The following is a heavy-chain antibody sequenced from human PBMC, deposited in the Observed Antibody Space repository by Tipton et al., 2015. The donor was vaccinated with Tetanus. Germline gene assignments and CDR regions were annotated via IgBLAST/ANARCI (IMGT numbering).Heavy chain of an antibody. J-gene: IGHJ5*02. CDR3: AREDYFGSGSSYNWFDP. Sequence: TLSLTCTVSGGSINSYYWSWIRQPAGKGLEWIGRIYSSGSTNYNPPLKSRVTMSVDTSKNQFSLKLSSVTAADTAVYYCAREDYFGSGSSYNWFDPWGQGTLVTVSS. D-gene: IGHD3-10*01. CDR2: IYSSGST. V-gene: IGHV4-4*07. CDR1: GGSINSYY.